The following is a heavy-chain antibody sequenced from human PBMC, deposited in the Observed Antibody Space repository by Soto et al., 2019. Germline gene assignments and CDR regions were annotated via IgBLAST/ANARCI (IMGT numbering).Heavy chain of an antibody. CDR1: GGSISSSSYY. CDR2: IYYSGST. Sequence: PSETLSLTCTVSGGSISSSSYYWGWIRQPPGKGLEWIGSIYYSGSTYYNPSLKGRVTISVDTSKNQFSLKLSSVTAADTAVYYCARQGNWFDPWGQGTLVTVS. CDR3: ARQGNWFDP. V-gene: IGHV4-39*01. J-gene: IGHJ5*02.